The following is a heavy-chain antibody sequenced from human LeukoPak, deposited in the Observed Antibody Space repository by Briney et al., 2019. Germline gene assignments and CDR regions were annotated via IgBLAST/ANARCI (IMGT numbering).Heavy chain of an antibody. CDR2: ISSSSSYI. CDR3: ARGAVVPYCSSTSCRAYYFDY. CDR1: GFTFGSYS. J-gene: IGHJ4*02. Sequence: GGSLRLSCAASGFTFGSYSMNWVRQAPGKGLEWVSSISSSSSYIYYADSVKGRFTISRDNAKNSLYLQMSSLRAEDTAVYYCARGAVVPYCSSTSCRAYYFDYWGQGTLVTVSS. D-gene: IGHD2-2*01. V-gene: IGHV3-21*01.